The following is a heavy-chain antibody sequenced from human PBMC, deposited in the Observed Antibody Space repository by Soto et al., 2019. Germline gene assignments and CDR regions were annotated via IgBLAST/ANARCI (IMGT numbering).Heavy chain of an antibody. CDR2: IYHSGST. CDR3: ARRHRSSWYGLDY. J-gene: IGHJ4*02. V-gene: IGHV4-38-2*01. CDR1: GYSISSGYY. D-gene: IGHD6-13*01. Sequence: SETLSLTCAVSGYSISSGYYWGWIRQPPGKGLEWIGSIYHSGSTYYNPSLKSRVSISVDASKNQFSLRLSSVTAADTAMYYCARRHRSSWYGLDYWGQGTLVTVSS.